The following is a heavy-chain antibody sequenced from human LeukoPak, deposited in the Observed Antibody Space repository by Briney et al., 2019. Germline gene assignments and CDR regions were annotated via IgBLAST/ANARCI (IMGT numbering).Heavy chain of an antibody. V-gene: IGHV1-18*01. CDR1: GYTFTSYG. J-gene: IGHJ5*02. Sequence: ASVKVSCKASGYTFTSYGISWVRQAPGQGLEWMGWISAYNGNTNYAQKLQGRVTMTTDTSTSTAYMELRSLRSDDTAVYYCARDAPPVGIAAAATGKSGSLSWFDPWGQGTLVTVSS. CDR2: ISAYNGNT. D-gene: IGHD6-13*01. CDR3: ARDAPPVGIAAAATGKSGSLSWFDP.